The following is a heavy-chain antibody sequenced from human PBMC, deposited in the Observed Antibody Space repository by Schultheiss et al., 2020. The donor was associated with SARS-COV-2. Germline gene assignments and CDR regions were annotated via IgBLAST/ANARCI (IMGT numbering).Heavy chain of an antibody. V-gene: IGHV4-59*12. CDR2: IYHSGST. J-gene: IGHJ6*02. Sequence: SETLSLTCTVSGGSISRYYWSWIRQPPGKGLEWIGEIYHSGSTNYNPSLKSRVTISVDKSKNQFSLKLSSVTAADTAVYYCARHRGDYYYYYGMDVWGQGTTVTVSS. D-gene: IGHD3-10*01. CDR3: ARHRGDYYYYYGMDV. CDR1: GGSISRYY.